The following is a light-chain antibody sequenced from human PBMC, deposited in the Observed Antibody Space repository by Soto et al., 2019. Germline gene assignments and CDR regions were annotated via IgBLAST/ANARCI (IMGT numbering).Light chain of an antibody. V-gene: IGKV3-11*01. Sequence: LGFTQSPATLSFSQQQRATPSCRHFQNISIYLAWYQQKPGQAPRLLIYDASNRATGIPARFSGSGSGTDFTLTISSLEPEDFAVYYCQQCNNWPPEITFGQGTRLEIK. CDR3: QQCNNWPPEIT. J-gene: IGKJ5*01. CDR2: DAS. CDR1: QNISIY.